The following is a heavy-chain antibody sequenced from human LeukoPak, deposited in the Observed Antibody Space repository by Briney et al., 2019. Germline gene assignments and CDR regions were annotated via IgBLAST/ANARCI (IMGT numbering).Heavy chain of an antibody. CDR1: GVPFFSTW. CDR2: IKSNAEGGTS. V-gene: IGHV3-15*01. D-gene: IGHD3-16*02. Sequence: PAGSLLRLCAASGVPFFSTWTNCVRQAPGKGLEWVGRIKSNAEGGTSDYAAIAEGRFLISRDDSKNTQFLHMNSLKVEDTAIYYCVTDEMSYSFGAWGQGTLVTVSS. J-gene: IGHJ5*02. CDR3: VTDEMSYSFGA.